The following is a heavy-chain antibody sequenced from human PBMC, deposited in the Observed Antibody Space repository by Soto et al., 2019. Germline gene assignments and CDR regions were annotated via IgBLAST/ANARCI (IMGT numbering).Heavy chain of an antibody. CDR2: INPSGGST. V-gene: IGHV1-46*01. J-gene: IGHJ6*02. CDR3: ARASGSDFWSGYSPPYYYYYGMDV. D-gene: IGHD3-3*01. CDR1: GYTFTSYY. Sequence: GASVKVSCKASGYTFTSYYMHWVRQAPGQGPEWMGIINPSGGSTSYAQKFQGRVTMTRDTSTSTVYMELSSLRSEDTAVYYCARASGSDFWSGYSPPYYYYYGMDVWGQGTTVTVSS.